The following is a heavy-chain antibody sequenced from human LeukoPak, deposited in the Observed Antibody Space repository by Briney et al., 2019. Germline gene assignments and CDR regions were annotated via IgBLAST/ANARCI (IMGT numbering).Heavy chain of an antibody. V-gene: IGHV1-2*02. CDR3: ARSGGWAYGDYDGFIAFDI. CDR2: ISPNSGGT. D-gene: IGHD4-17*01. Sequence: ASVTVSCKASGYTFTAYYIHWVRQAPGQGLEWMGWISPNSGGTDYAQKFQGRVTMTRDTSISTAYMELSSLRSDDTAVYYCARSGGWAYGDYDGFIAFDIWGQGTMVTVSS. CDR1: GYTFTAYY. J-gene: IGHJ3*02.